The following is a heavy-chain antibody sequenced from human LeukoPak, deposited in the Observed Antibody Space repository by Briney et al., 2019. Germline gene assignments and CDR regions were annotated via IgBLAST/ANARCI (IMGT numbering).Heavy chain of an antibody. J-gene: IGHJ4*02. V-gene: IGHV1-2*02. D-gene: IGHD3-10*01. Sequence: ASVKVSCKASGNTFTGYYTHWVRQAPGQGLEWMGWINPNSGGTNYAQKFQGRVTMTRDTSISTAYMELSRLRSDDTAVYYCARGPTYGSGSYYKVGNFDYWGQGTLVTVSS. CDR2: INPNSGGT. CDR3: ARGPTYGSGSYYKVGNFDY. CDR1: GNTFTGYY.